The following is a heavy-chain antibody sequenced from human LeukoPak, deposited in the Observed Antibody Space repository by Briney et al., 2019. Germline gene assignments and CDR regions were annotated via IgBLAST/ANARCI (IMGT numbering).Heavy chain of an antibody. D-gene: IGHD2-2*01. CDR3: ARVQVVPAAIAPSGYYYYGMDV. Sequence: PSETLSLTCTVSGGSISSYYWSWIRQPPGKGLEWIGDIYYSGSTNYNPSLKSRVTISVDTSKNQFSLKLSSVTAADTAVYYCARVQVVPAAIAPSGYYYYGMDVWGKGTTVTVSS. CDR2: IYYSGST. CDR1: GGSISSYY. V-gene: IGHV4-59*01. J-gene: IGHJ6*04.